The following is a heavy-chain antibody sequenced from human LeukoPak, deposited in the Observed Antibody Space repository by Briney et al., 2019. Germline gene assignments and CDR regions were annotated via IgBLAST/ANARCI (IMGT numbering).Heavy chain of an antibody. CDR3: VGATVGNLGY. D-gene: IGHD2-15*01. CDR1: GGSISSYY. V-gene: IGHV4-59*08. Sequence: SETLSLTCTVSGGSISSYYWSWIRQPPGKGLEWIGYIYYTGGATYSPSLKSRVTISQDTSRSQFSLRLTSVTAADTAVYYCVGATVGNLGYWGQGALVTVPS. CDR2: IYYTGGA. J-gene: IGHJ4*02.